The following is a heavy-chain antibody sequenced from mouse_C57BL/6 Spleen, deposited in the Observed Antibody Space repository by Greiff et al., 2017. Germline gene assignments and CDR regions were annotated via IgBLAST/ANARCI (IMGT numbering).Heavy chain of an antibody. J-gene: IGHJ2*01. D-gene: IGHD3-2*02. CDR1: GYAFSSYW. Sequence: QVQLQQSGAELVKPGASVKISCKASGYAFSSYWMNWVKQRPGKGLEWIGQIYPGDGDTKHNGKFKGKATLTADKTSSTAYMQLSSMTSEDSAVYFCARESGSPYFDYWGQGTTRTVSS. V-gene: IGHV1-80*01. CDR3: ARESGSPYFDY. CDR2: IYPGDGDT.